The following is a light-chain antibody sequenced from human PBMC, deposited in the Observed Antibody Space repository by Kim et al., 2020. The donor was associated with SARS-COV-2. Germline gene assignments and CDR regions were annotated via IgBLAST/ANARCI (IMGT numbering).Light chain of an antibody. CDR1: ESINRW. V-gene: IGKV1-5*03. CDR3: QQYFSFPLT. Sequence: ASVGDRVTITCRASESINRWLAWYQQKPGIAPKLLIYEASNLESGVPSRFGGSGSGKEFTLAISSLQPDDVATYYCQQYFSFPLTFGGGTKVDIK. CDR2: EAS. J-gene: IGKJ4*01.